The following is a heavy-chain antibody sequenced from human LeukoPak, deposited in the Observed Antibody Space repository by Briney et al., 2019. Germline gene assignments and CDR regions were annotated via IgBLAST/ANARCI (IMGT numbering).Heavy chain of an antibody. CDR2: IRYDGSNK. Sequence: GGSLRLSCAASGFTFSRYWMSWVRQAPGKGLEWVAFIRYDGSNKYYADSVKGRFTISRDKSKNTLSLQMNGLRVEDTAVYYCAKVMPPGRIRFYSYYMDVWGKGTTVTVS. J-gene: IGHJ6*03. D-gene: IGHD2-15*01. CDR3: AKVMPPGRIRFYSYYMDV. V-gene: IGHV3-30*02. CDR1: GFTFSRYW.